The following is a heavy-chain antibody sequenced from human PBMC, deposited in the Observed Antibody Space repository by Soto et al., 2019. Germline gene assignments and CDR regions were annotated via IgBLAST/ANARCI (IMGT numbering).Heavy chain of an antibody. V-gene: IGHV3-48*01. CDR3: ATYTGSTSSAGGY. CDR1: GFTFSSTS. Sequence: EGQLVESGGGLVQPGGYLRLSCEASGFTFSSTSIYWARKAPGKGLECVSYISTSSGTISYADSVKGRFTISRDNAKNSLYLQMNGLRVEDTAVYYFATYTGSTSSAGGYWGPGTLVNVCS. CDR2: ISTSSGTI. J-gene: IGHJ4*02. D-gene: IGHD3-16*01.